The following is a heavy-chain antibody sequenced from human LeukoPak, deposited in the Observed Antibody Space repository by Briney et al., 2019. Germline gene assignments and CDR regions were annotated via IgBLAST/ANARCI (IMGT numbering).Heavy chain of an antibody. J-gene: IGHJ6*03. D-gene: IGHD1-26*01. CDR3: AKDGVVGARRNYMDV. CDR1: GFTFSSYE. Sequence: GGSLRLSCAASGFTFSSYEMNWVRQAPGKGLEWVSGIVGSGGNTHYADSVKGRFTISRDNSKNTLYLEMDSLRAEDTAVYYCAKDGVVGARRNYMDVWGKGTTVTVSS. V-gene: IGHV3-23*01. CDR2: IVGSGGNT.